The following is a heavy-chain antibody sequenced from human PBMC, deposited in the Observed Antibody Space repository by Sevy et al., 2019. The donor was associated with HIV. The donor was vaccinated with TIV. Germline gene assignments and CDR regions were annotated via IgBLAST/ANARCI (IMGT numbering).Heavy chain of an antibody. Sequence: GGSLRLSCAASGFTFSKYSMIRVRQPPGKGLEWVSTLSFGCGEINYADSVKGRFTISRDNSKSSVYLQMNNLRPEDTAVYYCAREGCTKPHDYWGQGTLVTVSS. CDR1: GFTFSKYS. J-gene: IGHJ4*02. D-gene: IGHD2-8*01. CDR2: LSFGCGEI. CDR3: AREGCTKPHDY. V-gene: IGHV3-23*01.